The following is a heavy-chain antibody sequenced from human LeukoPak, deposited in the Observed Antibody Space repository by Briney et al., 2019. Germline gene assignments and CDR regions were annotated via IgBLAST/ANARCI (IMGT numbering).Heavy chain of an antibody. CDR1: VYTFTSYG. CDR3: ARAKFGELTTNY. D-gene: IGHD3-10*01. Sequence: ASVTVSCKASVYTFTSYGISWVRQAPGQGVEWMGWISAYNGNTNYAQKLQGRVTMTTDAPTSTAYMELRSLRSDDTAVYYCARAKFGELTTNYWGQGTLVTVSS. V-gene: IGHV1-18*01. CDR2: ISAYNGNT. J-gene: IGHJ4*02.